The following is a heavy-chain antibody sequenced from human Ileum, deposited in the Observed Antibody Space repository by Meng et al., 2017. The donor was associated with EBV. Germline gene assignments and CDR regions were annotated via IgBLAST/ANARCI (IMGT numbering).Heavy chain of an antibody. V-gene: IGHV4-4*02. D-gene: IGHD1-14*01. CDR1: GGSSSSSNW. CDR3: ARDPTGGEDHQRV. CDR2: IYHSGIT. J-gene: IGHJ4*02. Sequence: VLSREPGPGLVKPSGTLSLPCVVLGGSSSSSNWWSWDRQPPGKGLEWIGNIYHSGITIYNPSLKRRVTMSVDNSKYQFSLKLNSMTAADTAVYYCARDPTGGEDHQRVWGQGTLVTVSS.